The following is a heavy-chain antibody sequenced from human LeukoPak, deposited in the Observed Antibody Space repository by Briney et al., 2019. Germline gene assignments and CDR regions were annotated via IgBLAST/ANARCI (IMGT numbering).Heavy chain of an antibody. Sequence: SETLSLTHTVSGVDISTSYWGCIRQPPGKGLEFIGFMFYSGTANYNPSLKTRVSTSLDLSKNQFSLNLTSVTAADTAIYYCARGAGESAYRYYFDYWGKGTLVTVSS. CDR1: GVDISTSY. CDR3: ARGAGESAYRYYFDY. J-gene: IGHJ4*02. V-gene: IGHV4-59*12. CDR2: MFYSGTA. D-gene: IGHD3-16*02.